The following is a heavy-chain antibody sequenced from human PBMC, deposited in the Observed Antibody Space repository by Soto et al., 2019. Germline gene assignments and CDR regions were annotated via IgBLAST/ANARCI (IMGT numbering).Heavy chain of an antibody. J-gene: IGHJ5*02. Sequence: QVQLVQSGAEVKKPGASVKVSGKASGYTFTRYGISWVRQAPGQGLEWVGWISCYDGNTDYAHKFRGRVTMTTDTSTNTAYMDLRSLRSDDTAVYYCARHNSQWPNWFDPWGQGTQVTVSS. CDR1: GYTFTRYG. V-gene: IGHV1-18*01. D-gene: IGHD1-1*01. CDR3: ARHNSQWPNWFDP. CDR2: ISCYDGNT.